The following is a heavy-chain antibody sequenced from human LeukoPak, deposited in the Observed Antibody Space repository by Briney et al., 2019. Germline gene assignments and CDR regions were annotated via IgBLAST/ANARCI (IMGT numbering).Heavy chain of an antibody. D-gene: IGHD1-26*01. Sequence: GGSLRLSCAASGFTFSSYGMHWVRQAPGKGPEWVAFIRYDGSNKYYADSVKGRFTISRDNSKNTLYLQMNSLRAEDTAVYYCAKDRYSGSYYPSFFDYWGQGTLVTVSS. CDR3: AKDRYSGSYYPSFFDY. CDR1: GFTFSSYG. V-gene: IGHV3-30*02. CDR2: IRYDGSNK. J-gene: IGHJ4*02.